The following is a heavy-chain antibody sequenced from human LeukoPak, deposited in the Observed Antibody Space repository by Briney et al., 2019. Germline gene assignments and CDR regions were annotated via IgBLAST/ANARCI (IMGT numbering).Heavy chain of an antibody. CDR1: GFTFSSYA. CDR2: ISYDGSNK. CDR3: ARGARGSGTASDY. V-gene: IGHV3-30*04. D-gene: IGHD3-10*01. Sequence: GGSLRLSCAASGFTFSSYAMHWVRQAPGKGLEWVAVISYDGSNKYYADSVKGRFTISRDNSKNTLYLQMNSLRAEDTAVYYCARGARGSGTASDYWGQGTLVTVSS. J-gene: IGHJ4*02.